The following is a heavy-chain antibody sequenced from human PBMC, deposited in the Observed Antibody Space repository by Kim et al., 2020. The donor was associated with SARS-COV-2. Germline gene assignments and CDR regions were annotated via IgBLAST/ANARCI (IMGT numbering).Heavy chain of an antibody. CDR3: ARHLGYCSSTSCYGNQLLWGY. CDR2: IDPSDSYT. V-gene: IGHV5-10-1*01. CDR1: GYSFTSYW. J-gene: IGHJ4*02. Sequence: GESLKISCKGSGYSFTSYWISWVRQMPGKGLEWMGRIDPSDSYTNYSPSFQGHVTISADKSISTAYLQWSSLKASDTAMYYCARHLGYCSSTSCYGNQLLWGYWGQGTLVTVSS. D-gene: IGHD2-2*01.